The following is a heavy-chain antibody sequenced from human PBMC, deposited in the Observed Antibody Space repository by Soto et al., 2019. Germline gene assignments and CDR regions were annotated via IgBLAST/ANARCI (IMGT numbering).Heavy chain of an antibody. Sequence: SVQVSCKACGGTFSSYAISWARQAPGQGLEWMGGIIPIFGTANYAQKFQGRVTITADESTSTAYMELSSLRSEDTAVYYCARDPTLDYWGQGTLVTVSS. CDR1: GGTFSSYA. CDR2: IIPIFGTA. J-gene: IGHJ4*02. CDR3: ARDPTLDY. V-gene: IGHV1-69*13.